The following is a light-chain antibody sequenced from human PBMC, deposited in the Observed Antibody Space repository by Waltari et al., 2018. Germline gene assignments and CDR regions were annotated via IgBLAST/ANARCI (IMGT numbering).Light chain of an antibody. CDR3: QQYGGSPTYT. CDR2: GAS. V-gene: IGKV3-20*01. Sequence: ESVLTQSPGTLSLSPGERATLSCRASQSVSSNYLAWYQQRPGQAPNLLFFGASSRATGVPDRFSGSVSGTDFTLTISRLEPEDFAVYFCQQYGGSPTYTFGQGTKLEIK. CDR1: QSVSSNY. J-gene: IGKJ2*01.